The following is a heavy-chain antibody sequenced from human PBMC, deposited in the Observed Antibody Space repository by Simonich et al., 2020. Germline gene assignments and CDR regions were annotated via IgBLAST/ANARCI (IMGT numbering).Heavy chain of an antibody. J-gene: IGHJ5*02. CDR2: RNPNSGCT. V-gene: IGHV1-2*02. Sequence: QVQLVQSGAEVKKPGASVKVSCKASEYTFTGDYMHWVHQAPGKGLCGIGWRNPNSGCTNDSQNFQGRVTMTRDTSISTAYMELSRLRSDDTAVYYCARIANPGKDLNWFDPWGQGTLVTVSS. CDR3: ARIANPGKDLNWFDP. CDR1: EYTFTGDY. D-gene: IGHD2-15*01.